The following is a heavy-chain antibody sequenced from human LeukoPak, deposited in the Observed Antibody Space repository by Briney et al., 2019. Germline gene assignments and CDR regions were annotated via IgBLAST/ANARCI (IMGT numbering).Heavy chain of an antibody. V-gene: IGHV3-74*01. CDR3: ARGGKWLEFDY. J-gene: IGHJ4*02. Sequence: HAGRSLRLSCAASGFTFDDYAMHWVRQPPGKGLVWVSRINSGGSSTSYADSVKGRFTISRDNAKNTLYLQMNSLRAEDTAVYYCARGGKWLEFDYWGQGTLVTVSS. CDR2: INSGGSST. CDR1: GFTFDDYA. D-gene: IGHD3-22*01.